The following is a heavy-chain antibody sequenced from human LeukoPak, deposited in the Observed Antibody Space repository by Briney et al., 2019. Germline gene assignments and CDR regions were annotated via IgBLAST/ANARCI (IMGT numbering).Heavy chain of an antibody. CDR1: GYTFTSYG. D-gene: IGHD3-10*01. CDR2: ISAYNGNT. Sequence: ASVKVSCKASGYTFTSYGISWVRQAPGQGLEWMGWISAYNGNTNYAQKLQGRVTMTTDTSTSTAYMELRSLRSDDTAVYYCARDLEVRGYYYFDYWGQGTLVTVSS. CDR3: ARDLEVRGYYYFDY. V-gene: IGHV1-18*01. J-gene: IGHJ4*02.